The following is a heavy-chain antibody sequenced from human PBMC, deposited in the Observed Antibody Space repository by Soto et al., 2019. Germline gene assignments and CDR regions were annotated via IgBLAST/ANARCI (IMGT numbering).Heavy chain of an antibody. CDR1: GGTFSTYS. D-gene: IGHD1-26*01. Sequence: SVKVSCKTAGGTFSTYSIVWVRQAPGEGLEWMGGIIPIFGTANYAQKFQDRVTIPADKSTNTAFMELSSLKSEDTAMYYCASSSGNNYGVGTNYYFDYWGQGTLVTVSS. CDR2: IIPIFGTA. J-gene: IGHJ4*02. V-gene: IGHV1-69*06. CDR3: ASSSGNNYGVGTNYYFDY.